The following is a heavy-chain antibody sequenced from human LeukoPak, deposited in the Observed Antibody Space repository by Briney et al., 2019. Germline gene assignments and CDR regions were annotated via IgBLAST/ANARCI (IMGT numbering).Heavy chain of an antibody. J-gene: IGHJ4*02. Sequence: SETLSLTCSVSGGSISSHYWTWIRQPPGKPLEWIGRVDHGGSTNYNPSLKSRVAISVDTSKNQFSLRLNSVTAADTAVYYCARILTDSRGWYHFDCWGQGTLVTVSS. V-gene: IGHV4-59*08. D-gene: IGHD6-19*01. CDR1: GGSISSHY. CDR2: VDHGGST. CDR3: ARILTDSRGWYHFDC.